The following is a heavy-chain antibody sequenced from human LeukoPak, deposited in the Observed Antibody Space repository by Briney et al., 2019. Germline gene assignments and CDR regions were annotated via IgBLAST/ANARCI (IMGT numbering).Heavy chain of an antibody. CDR1: RHSISSDNY. V-gene: IGHV4-38-2*01. CDR3: ARAPRDSSNYYMRYFDY. J-gene: IGHJ4*02. CDR2: IHHSGRT. D-gene: IGHD3-22*01. Sequence: VKPSETLSLPCAVSRHSISSDNYCGSIRQPPGGGLEWIGSIHHSGRTYYNPSLKGRVTTSVDTSKNQFSLNMNSVTAADTAAYFCARAPRDSSNYYMRYFDYWGQGTLVTVSS.